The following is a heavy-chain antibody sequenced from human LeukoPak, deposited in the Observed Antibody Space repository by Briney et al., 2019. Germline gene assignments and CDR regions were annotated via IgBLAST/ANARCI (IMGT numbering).Heavy chain of an antibody. D-gene: IGHD1-7*01. Sequence: GGSLRLSCAASGFTFSSYNMNWVRQAPGKGLEWVSSISSSGSFLYYADSVKGRFTISRDNAKNSLYLQMNNLRAEDTAVYYCARRNYDGYYFDYWGQGTLVTVSS. CDR1: GFTFSSYN. CDR2: ISSSGSFL. V-gene: IGHV3-21*01. J-gene: IGHJ4*02. CDR3: ARRNYDGYYFDY.